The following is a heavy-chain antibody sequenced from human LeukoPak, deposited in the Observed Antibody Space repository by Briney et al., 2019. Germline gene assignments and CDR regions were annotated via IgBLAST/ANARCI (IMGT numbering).Heavy chain of an antibody. J-gene: IGHJ6*04. CDR2: IIPIFGTA. D-gene: IGHD5-12*01. V-gene: IGHV1-69*13. CDR3: ARGGYDLFYYYYYGMDV. Sequence: SVKVSCKASGGTFGSYAISWVRQAPGQGLEWMGGIIPIFGTANYAQKFQGRVTITADESTSTAYMELSSLRSEDTAVYYCARGGYDLFYYYYYGMDVWGKGTTVTVSS. CDR1: GGTFGSYA.